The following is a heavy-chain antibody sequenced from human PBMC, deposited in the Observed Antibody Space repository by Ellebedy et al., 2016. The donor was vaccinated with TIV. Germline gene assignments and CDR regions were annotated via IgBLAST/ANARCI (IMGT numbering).Heavy chain of an antibody. CDR1: GDTFSSCG. V-gene: IGHV1-18*01. CDR2: ISVYNGKT. J-gene: IGHJ3*02. D-gene: IGHD2/OR15-2a*01. Sequence: AASVKVSCKVSGDTFSSCGVNWARPAPGQGLEWMGWISVYNGKTRSAQRFQDRVTLKTDTSITTVYMELRSLRSDDTAGYYCAGAELSRSFSDASDTWGQGTLVTVSS. CDR3: AGAELSRSFSDASDT.